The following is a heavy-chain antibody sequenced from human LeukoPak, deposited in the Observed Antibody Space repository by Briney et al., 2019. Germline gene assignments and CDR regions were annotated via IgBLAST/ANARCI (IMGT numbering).Heavy chain of an antibody. CDR1: GASISSYY. CDR2: IYYSGST. D-gene: IGHD6-19*01. J-gene: IGHJ6*02. V-gene: IGHV4-59*08. Sequence: SETLSLTCTVSGASISSYYWSWIRQPPGKGLEWIGYIYYSGSTTYNPSLKSRVTISLQTSKKQFSLKLSSVTAEDTAVYYCARSIVVAGIVSDYYYYAMDVWGQGTTVTVSS. CDR3: ARSIVVAGIVSDYYYYAMDV.